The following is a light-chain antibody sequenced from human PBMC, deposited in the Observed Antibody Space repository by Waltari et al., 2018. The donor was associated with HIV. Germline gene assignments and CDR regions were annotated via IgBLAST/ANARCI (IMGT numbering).Light chain of an antibody. Sequence: QTVVTQEPSFSVSPGGTVTLTCGLTSGPVSISPFPTWYQQTPGQPPRTLIYTTNYRSSGVPDRFSGSIVGGRAALTIAGAQADDEGDYYCLIRMGGGTVLFGGGTRLTVL. CDR3: LIRMGGGTVL. CDR1: SGPVSISPF. V-gene: IGLV8-61*01. J-gene: IGLJ3*02. CDR2: TTN.